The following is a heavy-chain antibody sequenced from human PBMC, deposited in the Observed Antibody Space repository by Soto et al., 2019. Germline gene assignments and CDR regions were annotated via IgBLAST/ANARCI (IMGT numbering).Heavy chain of an antibody. CDR3: ARIAASGRGWDV. V-gene: IGHV3-7*01. Sequence: EVQLVESGGGLVQHGGSLRLSCVDSGFTFSSYWMSWVRQARVKGLEWVGNIKQDGSEENYVDSVKGRFTISRDNAKNSMYLQMNSLRAEDTAVYYCARIAASGRGWDVWGQGTTVVVSS. CDR1: GFTFSSYW. J-gene: IGHJ6*02. CDR2: IKQDGSEE. D-gene: IGHD6-13*01.